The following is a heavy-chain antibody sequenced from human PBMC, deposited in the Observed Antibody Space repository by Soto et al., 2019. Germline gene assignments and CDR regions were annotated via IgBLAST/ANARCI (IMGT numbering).Heavy chain of an antibody. CDR3: SADHPHTAIGWPV. CDR2: IVVASGRT. J-gene: IGHJ6*02. V-gene: IGHV1-58*02. CDR1: GFDFGSFG. Sequence: ASVKVSCKASGFDFGSFGIQFLRQTRGRGLEWIGWIVVASGRTNYARQFQGRVAFSRDMSSTTAYMDLYDLKSDDTAVYFCSADHPHTAIGWPVWGQGTTVTVSS.